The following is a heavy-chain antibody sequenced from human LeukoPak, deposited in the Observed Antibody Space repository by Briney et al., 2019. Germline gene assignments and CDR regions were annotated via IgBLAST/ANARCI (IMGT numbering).Heavy chain of an antibody. V-gene: IGHV1-18*01. CDR1: GYTFTSYG. D-gene: IGHD6-19*01. Sequence: ASVKDSCKASGYTFTSYGISWVRRAPGQGLEWMGWISPYNGNTRYAQKFQGRVAMTTDTSTTTAYMELRGLRFNDTAVYYCARAGSGSGWYFDYWGQGTLVTVSS. J-gene: IGHJ4*02. CDR3: ARAGSGSGWYFDY. CDR2: ISPYNGNT.